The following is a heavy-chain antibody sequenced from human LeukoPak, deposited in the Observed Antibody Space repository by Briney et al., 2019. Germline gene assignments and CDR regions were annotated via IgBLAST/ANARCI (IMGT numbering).Heavy chain of an antibody. J-gene: IGHJ6*02. Sequence: GASVKVSCKASGYTFTSYGISWVRQAPGQGLEWMGRIIPIFGIASYAQKFQGRVTITADKSTSTAYMELSSLRSEDTAVYYCARDRPVVAEEYYYYYYGMDVWGQGTTVTVSS. CDR2: IIPIFGIA. CDR3: ARDRPVVAEEYYYYYYGMDV. D-gene: IGHD3-22*01. CDR1: GYTFTSYG. V-gene: IGHV1-69*04.